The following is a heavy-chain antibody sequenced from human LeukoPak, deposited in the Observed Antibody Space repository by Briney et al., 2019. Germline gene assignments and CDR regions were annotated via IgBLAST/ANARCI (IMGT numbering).Heavy chain of an antibody. Sequence: ASVKVSCKASGYTFTGYYMHWVRQAPGQGLEWMGWINPNSGGTNYAQKFQGRVTMTRDTSISTAYMELSRLRTDDTAVYYCARSARTTKNWFDPWGQGTLVTVSS. CDR3: ARSARTTKNWFDP. V-gene: IGHV1-2*02. CDR2: INPNSGGT. D-gene: IGHD1-1*01. J-gene: IGHJ5*02. CDR1: GYTFTGYY.